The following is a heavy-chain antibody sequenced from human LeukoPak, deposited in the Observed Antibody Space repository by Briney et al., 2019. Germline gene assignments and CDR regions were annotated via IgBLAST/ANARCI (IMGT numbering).Heavy chain of an antibody. CDR2: IKQDGSVQ. CDR1: GFTFSSFW. Sequence: PGGSLRLSCAASGFTFSSFWMSWVRQAPGKGLEWVANIKQDGSVQYYVDSVKGRFTISRDNVKNSLYLQMNSLRAEDTAVYYCARKGLGDCWGQGTLVTVSS. D-gene: IGHD3-22*01. J-gene: IGHJ4*02. CDR3: ARKGLGDC. V-gene: IGHV3-7*01.